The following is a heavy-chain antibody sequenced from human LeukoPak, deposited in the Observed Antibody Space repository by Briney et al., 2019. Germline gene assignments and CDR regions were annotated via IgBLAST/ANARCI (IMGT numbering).Heavy chain of an antibody. Sequence: ASVKVSCKASGYTFTGYYMHWVRQAPGQGLEWMGRINPTSGGTNYAQKFQGRVTMTRDTSVSTAYMELSRLRSDDTAVYYCASRGSMPGPDYWGQGTLVTVSS. CDR2: INPTSGGT. D-gene: IGHD3-16*01. V-gene: IGHV1-2*06. CDR1: GYTFTGYY. CDR3: ASRGSMPGPDY. J-gene: IGHJ4*02.